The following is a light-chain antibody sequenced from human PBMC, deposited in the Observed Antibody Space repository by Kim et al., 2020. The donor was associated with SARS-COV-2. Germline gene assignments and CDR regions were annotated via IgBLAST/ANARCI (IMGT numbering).Light chain of an antibody. CDR2: GAS. CDR1: QTFSSTY. J-gene: IGKJ1*01. Sequence: PPGERATLSCRASQTFSSTYLAWYQQKPGQAPRLLIYGASNRAPGIPDRFSGSASGADFTLTISRLEPEDFAVYYCQQFGASSRTFGQGTKVDIK. V-gene: IGKV3-20*01. CDR3: QQFGASSRT.